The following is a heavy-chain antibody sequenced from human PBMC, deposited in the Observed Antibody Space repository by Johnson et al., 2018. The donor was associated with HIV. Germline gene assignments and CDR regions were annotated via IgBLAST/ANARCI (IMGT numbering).Heavy chain of an antibody. CDR2: IYSGGST. D-gene: IGHD3-16*01. CDR1: DFTVSSNY. Sequence: EVQLVESGGRLIQPGGSLRLSCTASDFTVSSNYMSWVRQAPGKGLAWVSVIYSGGSTYYADSVKGRFTISRDNSKNTLYLHMNRLRAEDTAVYDCAREGEPDGFDIWGQGTMVTVSS. CDR3: AREGEPDGFDI. V-gene: IGHV3-53*01. J-gene: IGHJ3*02.